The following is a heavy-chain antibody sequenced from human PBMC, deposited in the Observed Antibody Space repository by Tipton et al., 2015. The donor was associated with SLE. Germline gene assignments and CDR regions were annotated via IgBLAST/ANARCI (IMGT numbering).Heavy chain of an antibody. CDR2: IYHSGST. J-gene: IGHJ4*02. D-gene: IGHD3-16*01. CDR3: ARGEYGGFDY. CDR1: GGSISSGGYS. V-gene: IGHV4-30-2*01. Sequence: TLSLTCAVSGGSISSGGYSWSWIRQPPGKGLEWIGNIYHSGSTYYSPSLKSRVTISVDRSKNQFSLKVNYVTAADTAVYYCARGEYGGFDYWGQGTLVTVSS.